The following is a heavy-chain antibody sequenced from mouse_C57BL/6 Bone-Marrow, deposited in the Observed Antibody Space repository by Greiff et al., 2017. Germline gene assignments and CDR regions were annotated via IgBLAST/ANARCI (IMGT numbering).Heavy chain of an antibody. D-gene: IGHD1-1*01. CDR1: GYTFTSYW. J-gene: IGHJ3*01. V-gene: IGHV1-59*01. CDR3: SRGGIIPPWFAY. CDR2: IDPSDSST. Sequence: QVQLQQPGAELVRPGTSVKLSCKASGYTFTSYWMHWVKQRPGQGLEWIGVIDPSDSSTNYNQKFKGKDTLTVDTSSSTAYMQLRSLTSEDSAVYYCSRGGIIPPWFAYWGQGTLVTVSA.